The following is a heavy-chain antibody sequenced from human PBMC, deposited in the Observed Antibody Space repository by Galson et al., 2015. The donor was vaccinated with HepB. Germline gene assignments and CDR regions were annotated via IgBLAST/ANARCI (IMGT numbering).Heavy chain of an antibody. Sequence: SLRLSCAASGFTFSSYATSWVRQAPGKGLEWVSAISGSGGSTYYADSAKGRFTISRDNSKNTLYLQMNSLRAEDTAVYYCAKQPKILRFLEWLLDYWGQGTLVTVSS. CDR2: ISGSGGST. CDR3: AKQPKILRFLEWLLDY. CDR1: GFTFSSYA. D-gene: IGHD3-3*01. V-gene: IGHV3-23*01. J-gene: IGHJ4*02.